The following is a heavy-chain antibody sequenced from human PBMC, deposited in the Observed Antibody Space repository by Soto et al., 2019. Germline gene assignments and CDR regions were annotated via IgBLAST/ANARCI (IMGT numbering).Heavy chain of an antibody. D-gene: IGHD3-9*01. CDR2: IYYSGST. Sequence: PSETLSLTCTVSGDSLTTYYWNWIRQPPGKGLEWIGFIYYSGSTSYNPSLKSRVTISLDTSKSQVSLKLNSVTATDTAVYYCAGAGYETLTGSYKKQRYFDYWGRCTLVTVSS. CDR3: AGAGYETLTGSYKKQRYFDY. V-gene: IGHV4-59*01. J-gene: IGHJ4*02. CDR1: GDSLTTYY.